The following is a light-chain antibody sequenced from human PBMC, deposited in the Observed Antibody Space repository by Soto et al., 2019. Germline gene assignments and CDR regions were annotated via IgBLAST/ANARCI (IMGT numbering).Light chain of an antibody. CDR2: GAS. V-gene: IGKV3-20*01. CDR3: QHYSSSPPAIT. CDR1: QSVTSGY. Sequence: EIVFTQSPGTLSLSPGERATLSCRASQSVTSGYLAWYQQQPNQAPRLLIYGASYRATGIPDRFNGGGSGTDFTLTISRLEPEDFAVYYCQHYSSSPPAITFGQGTRLEIK. J-gene: IGKJ5*01.